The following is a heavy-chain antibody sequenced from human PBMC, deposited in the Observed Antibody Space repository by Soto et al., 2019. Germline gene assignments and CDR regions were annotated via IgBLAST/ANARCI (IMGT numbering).Heavy chain of an antibody. CDR3: ATGPPSPVIRPHGGDAFDI. J-gene: IGHJ3*02. V-gene: IGHV1-24*01. D-gene: IGHD3-16*01. CDR1: GYTLTELS. Sequence: QVQLVQSGAEVKKPGASVKVSCKVSGYTLTELSMHWVRQAPGKGLEWMGGFDPEDGETIYAQKFQGRVTMTEDTSTDTAYMELSSLRSEDTGVYYCATGPPSPVIRPHGGDAFDIWGQGTMVTVSS. CDR2: FDPEDGET.